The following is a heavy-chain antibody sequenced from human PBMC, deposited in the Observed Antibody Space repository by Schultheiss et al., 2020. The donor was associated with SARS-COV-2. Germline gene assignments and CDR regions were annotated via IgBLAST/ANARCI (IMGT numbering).Heavy chain of an antibody. D-gene: IGHD6-19*01. CDR1: GGSFSGYY. Sequence: SETLSLTCAVYGGSFSGYYWSWIRQPPGKGLEWIGYIYYSGSTNYNPSLKSRVTISVDKSKNQFSLKLSSVTAADTAVYYCAIRGSGWDYWGQGTLVTVSS. J-gene: IGHJ4*02. CDR2: IYYSGST. CDR3: AIRGSGWDY. V-gene: IGHV4-34*01.